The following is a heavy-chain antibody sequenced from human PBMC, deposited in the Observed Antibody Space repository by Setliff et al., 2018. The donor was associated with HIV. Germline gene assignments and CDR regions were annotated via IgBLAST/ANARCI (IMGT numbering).Heavy chain of an antibody. CDR2: IYISGST. V-gene: IGHV4-4*09. CDR1: GDSINKYY. Sequence: SETLSLTCTVPGDSINKYYWSWIRQPPGKGLEWIGFIYISGSTMYNPSLKSRVTMSLDTSKNQVSLKLTSVTAADTAVYYCARRSIVGSTRGYYYYALDVWGQGTTVTVSS. J-gene: IGHJ6*02. D-gene: IGHD1-26*01. CDR3: ARRSIVGSTRGYYYYALDV.